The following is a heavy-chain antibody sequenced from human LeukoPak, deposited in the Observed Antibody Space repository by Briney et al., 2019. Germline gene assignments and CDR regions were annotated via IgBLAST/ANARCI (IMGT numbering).Heavy chain of an antibody. Sequence: GRSLRLSCAASGFTFSSYDMHWVRQAPGKGLEWVTVISSVGSNTNYADSVKGRLTISRDNSKNTLNLQMNSLRPEDTAVYYCAKGRVEHCSGGNCYRNFDYWGQGTLVTVSS. CDR3: AKGRVEHCSGGNCYRNFDY. D-gene: IGHD2-15*01. CDR1: GFTFSSYD. V-gene: IGHV3-30*18. CDR2: ISSVGSNT. J-gene: IGHJ4*02.